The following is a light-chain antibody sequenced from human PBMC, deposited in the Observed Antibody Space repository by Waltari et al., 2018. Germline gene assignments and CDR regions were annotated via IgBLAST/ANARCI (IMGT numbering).Light chain of an antibody. CDR1: SSDVGGYNY. CDR2: EVS. Sequence: QSALTQPASVSGSPGQSITISCPGTSSDVGGYNYVSWYQQHPGKAPKLMIYEVSNRPSGVSNRFSGSKSGNTASLTISGLQAEDEADYYCSSYTSSREVFGTGTKVTVL. V-gene: IGLV2-14*01. CDR3: SSYTSSREV. J-gene: IGLJ1*01.